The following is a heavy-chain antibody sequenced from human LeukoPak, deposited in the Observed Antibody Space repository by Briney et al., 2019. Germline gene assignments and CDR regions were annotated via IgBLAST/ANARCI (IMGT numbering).Heavy chain of an antibody. J-gene: IGHJ5*02. Sequence: GASVKVSCKVSGYTLTELSMHWVRQAPGKGLEWMGGFDPEDGETIYAQKFQGRVTMTEDTSTDTAYMELSSLRSEDTAVYYCAGNLEWGSPDKNWFDPWGQGTLVTVSS. CDR3: AGNLEWGSPDKNWFDP. CDR2: FDPEDGET. CDR1: GYTLTELS. D-gene: IGHD3-3*01. V-gene: IGHV1-24*01.